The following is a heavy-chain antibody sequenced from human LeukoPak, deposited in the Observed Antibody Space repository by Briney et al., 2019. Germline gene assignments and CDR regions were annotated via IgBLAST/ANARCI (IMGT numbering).Heavy chain of an antibody. V-gene: IGHV3-23*01. CDR1: GFTFSSYG. CDR3: ARLKAVAGMLNYFDY. D-gene: IGHD6-19*01. CDR2: ISGSGGST. Sequence: GGSLRLSCAASGFTFSSYGMSWVRQAPGKGLEWVSAISGSGGSTYYADSVKGRFTISRDNSKNTLYLQMNSLRAEDTAVYHCARLKAVAGMLNYFDYWGQGTLVTVSS. J-gene: IGHJ4*02.